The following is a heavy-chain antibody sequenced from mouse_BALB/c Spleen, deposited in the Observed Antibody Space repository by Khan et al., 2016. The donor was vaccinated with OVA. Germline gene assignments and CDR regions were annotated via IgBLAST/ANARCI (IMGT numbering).Heavy chain of an antibody. Sequence: QIQLVQSGPELKKPGETVKISCKASGYTFTNYGMNWVKQAPGKGLKWMGWINTYTGEPTYADDFKGRFAFSLETSASTAYLQINNLKNEDTATYYCARENCGYDRRIDYWGQGTTLTVSA. CDR3: ARENCGYDRRIDY. CDR1: GYTFTNYG. J-gene: IGHJ2*01. V-gene: IGHV9-3-1*01. CDR2: INTYTGEP. D-gene: IGHD2-2*01.